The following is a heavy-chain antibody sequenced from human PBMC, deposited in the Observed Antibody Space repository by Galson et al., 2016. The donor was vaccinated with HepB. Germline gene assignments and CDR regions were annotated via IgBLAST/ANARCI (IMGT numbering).Heavy chain of an antibody. V-gene: IGHV3-74*01. J-gene: IGHJ4*02. Sequence: SLRLSCAASGFTFSNYWMYWVRQAPGKGLVWVSRIKTDGSITGYADSGKGRFTISRANGKETMYLQMNSLRAEDTALYYCARGRRGAISDCFDSWGQGTLVTVSS. CDR3: ARGRRGAISDCFDS. CDR1: GFTFSNYW. D-gene: IGHD3-10*01. CDR2: IKTDGSIT.